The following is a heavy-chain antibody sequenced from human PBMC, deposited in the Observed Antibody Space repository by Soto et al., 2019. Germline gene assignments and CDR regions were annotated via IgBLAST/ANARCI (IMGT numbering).Heavy chain of an antibody. D-gene: IGHD2-21*02. V-gene: IGHV3-74*01. CDR3: AWGDLGGFDL. J-gene: IGHJ3*01. Sequence: EVQLVESEGGLVQRGGSLRLSCAASGFTFNYYWMHWVRQAPGQGLVWVAHIQSDGSRTTYADSVKGRFTISRDNAKNTMYLQLNSLRAEDTAVYYCAWGDLGGFDLWGQGTTVTVSS. CDR2: IQSDGSRT. CDR1: GFTFNYYW.